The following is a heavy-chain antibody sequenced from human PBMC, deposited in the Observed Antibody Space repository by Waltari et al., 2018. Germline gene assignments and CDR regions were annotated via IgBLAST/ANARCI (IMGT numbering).Heavy chain of an antibody. CDR1: GFPIGSEYY. D-gene: IGHD2-21*02. J-gene: IGHJ5*02. V-gene: IGHV4-38-2*01. Sequence: QVQLQESGPRLVKPSETLSLTCPVSGFPIGSEYYRAWVRQSPGEGLVWIGSTYHSGSADYNPSLKGRVTISVDTSKNQFSLKLTSVTVADSGVYYCARLSPYTSSGDFFDPWGQGALVTVSS. CDR2: TYHSGSA. CDR3: ARLSPYTSSGDFFDP.